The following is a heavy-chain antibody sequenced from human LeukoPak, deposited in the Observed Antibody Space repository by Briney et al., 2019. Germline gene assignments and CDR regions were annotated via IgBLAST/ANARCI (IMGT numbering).Heavy chain of an antibody. CDR2: PYSSGST. J-gene: IGHJ3*02. Sequence: PSETLSLTCTVSGGSIRSSSYYWGWIRQPPGKGLEWIGSPYSSGSTYDNPSLKSRVTMSVDTSKNQFSLKLSSVTAADTAVYYCARPYSVSYYDAFDIWGQGTMVTVSS. CDR3: ARPYSVSYYDAFDI. CDR1: GGSIRSSSYY. V-gene: IGHV4-39*01. D-gene: IGHD1-26*01.